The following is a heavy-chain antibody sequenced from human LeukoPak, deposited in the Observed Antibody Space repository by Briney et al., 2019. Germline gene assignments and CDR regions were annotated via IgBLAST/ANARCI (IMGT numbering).Heavy chain of an antibody. J-gene: IGHJ4*02. Sequence: GGSLRLSCAASGFTFSSYAMSWVRQAPGKGLEWVSAISGSGGSTYYADSVKGRFTISRDNSKNTLYLQMNRLRAEDTAVYYCAKGCSSTSCYADYWGQGTLVTVSS. CDR1: GFTFSSYA. CDR3: AKGCSSTSCYADY. V-gene: IGHV3-23*01. D-gene: IGHD2-2*01. CDR2: ISGSGGST.